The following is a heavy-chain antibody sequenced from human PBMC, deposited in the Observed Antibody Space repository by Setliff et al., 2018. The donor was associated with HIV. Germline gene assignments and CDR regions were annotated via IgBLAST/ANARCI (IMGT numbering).Heavy chain of an antibody. CDR1: GGTFGIYG. CDR2: INTETGNP. D-gene: IGHD1-26*01. CDR3: ARVGSYWSTFDY. V-gene: IGHV7-4-1*02. Sequence: ASVKVSCKASGGTFGIYGISWVRQAPGQGFEWMGWINTETGNPMYAQGFRGRFVFSLDTSVSTTYLQINSLKAEDTAMYYCARVGSYWSTFDYWGQGALVTVSS. J-gene: IGHJ4*02.